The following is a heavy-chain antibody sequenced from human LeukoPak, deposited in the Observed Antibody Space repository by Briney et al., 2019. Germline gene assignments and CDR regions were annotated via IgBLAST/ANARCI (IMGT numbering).Heavy chain of an antibody. V-gene: IGHV3-7*01. D-gene: IGHD3-10*01. CDR1: GFTFSGCW. Sequence: GGALRLSCAASGFTFSGCWMSWLRQAPPRGVEGVANINQDGGEKYYVDSVKGRFTISRDNAKNSLYLQMNSLRAEDTAVYYCARDRGFGQADVWGKGTTVTVS. CDR2: INQDGGEK. J-gene: IGHJ6*03. CDR3: ARDRGFGQADV.